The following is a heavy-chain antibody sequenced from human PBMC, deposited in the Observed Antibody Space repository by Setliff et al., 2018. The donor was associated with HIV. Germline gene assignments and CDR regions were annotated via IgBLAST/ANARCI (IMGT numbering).Heavy chain of an antibody. V-gene: IGHV1-69*05. CDR1: GGTFSSYA. J-gene: IGHJ5*02. Sequence: GASVKVSCKASGGTFSSYAISWVRQAPGQGLEWMGGIIPIFGTANYAQKFQGRVTITTDESTSTAYMELSSLRSEDTAVDYCARVPTYYDILTGYYLDPWGQGTLVTFSS. CDR3: ARVPTYYDILTGYYLDP. D-gene: IGHD3-9*01. CDR2: IIPIFGTA.